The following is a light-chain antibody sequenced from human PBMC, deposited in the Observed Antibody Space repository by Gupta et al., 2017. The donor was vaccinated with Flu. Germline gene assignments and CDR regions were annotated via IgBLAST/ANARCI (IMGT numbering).Light chain of an antibody. Sequence: YGGSSQMIINSFLAWYQQKPGQAPRLLVYGASRRATGIPVRFSGSGSGTDFTLTISRLEPEDFAVYYCQQSGTSPWTFGQGTQVEVK. CDR3: QQSGTSPWT. CDR2: GAS. CDR1: QMIINSF. V-gene: IGKV3-20*01. J-gene: IGKJ1*01.